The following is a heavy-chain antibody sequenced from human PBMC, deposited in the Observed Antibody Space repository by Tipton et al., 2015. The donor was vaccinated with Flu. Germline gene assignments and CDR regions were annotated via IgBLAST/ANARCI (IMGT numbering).Heavy chain of an antibody. Sequence: GSLILSCVTSGFTFSNYEMNWVRQAPGKGLEWVSYISTSGTTIHYADSVKGRFTLSRDNAKDSLFLQMSSLRAEDTAIYYCARVSTLMSFDYWGQGTLVSVSS. D-gene: IGHD4-17*01. CDR2: ISTSGTTI. V-gene: IGHV3-48*03. CDR3: ARVSTLMSFDY. J-gene: IGHJ4*02. CDR1: GFTFSNYE.